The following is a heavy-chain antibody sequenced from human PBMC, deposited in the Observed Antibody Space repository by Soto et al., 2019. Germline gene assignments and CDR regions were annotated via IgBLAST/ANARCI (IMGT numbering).Heavy chain of an antibody. D-gene: IGHD1-1*01. Sequence: SETLSLTCTVSGASISGCYWSWIRKSAGKGLEWIGRIYATGTTDYNPSLKSRVMMSVYTSKKQFSLKLRSVTAADTAVYYCVRDGTKTLRDWFDPWGQGISVTVSS. CDR1: GASISGCY. J-gene: IGHJ5*02. V-gene: IGHV4-4*07. CDR3: VRDGTKTLRDWFDP. CDR2: IYATGTT.